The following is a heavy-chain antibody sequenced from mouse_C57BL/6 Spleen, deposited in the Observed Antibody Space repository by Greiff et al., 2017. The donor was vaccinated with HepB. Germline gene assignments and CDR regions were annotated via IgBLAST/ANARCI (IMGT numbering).Heavy chain of an antibody. Sequence: QVQLQQPGAELVMPGASVKLSCKASGYTFTSYWMHWVKQRPGQGLEWIGEIDPSDSYTNYNQKFKGKSTLTVDKSSSTAYMQLSSLTSEDSAVYYCARGNPIAMDDWGQGTSVTVSS. J-gene: IGHJ4*01. CDR1: GYTFTSYW. CDR3: ARGNPIAMDD. D-gene: IGHD2-1*01. V-gene: IGHV1-69*01. CDR2: IDPSDSYT.